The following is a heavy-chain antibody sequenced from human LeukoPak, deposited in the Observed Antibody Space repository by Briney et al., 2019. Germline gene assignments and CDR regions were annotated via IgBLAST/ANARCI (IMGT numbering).Heavy chain of an antibody. CDR2: IYTSGST. D-gene: IGHD1-26*01. CDR3: ARVSGGRSQGRFDY. CDR1: GGSISSGSYY. Sequence: SETLSLTCTVSGGSISSGSYYWSWIRQPAGKGLEWIGRIYTSGSTNYNPSLKSRVTISVDTSKNQFSLKLSSMTAADTAVYYCARVSGGRSQGRFDYWGQGTLVTVSS. V-gene: IGHV4-61*02. J-gene: IGHJ4*02.